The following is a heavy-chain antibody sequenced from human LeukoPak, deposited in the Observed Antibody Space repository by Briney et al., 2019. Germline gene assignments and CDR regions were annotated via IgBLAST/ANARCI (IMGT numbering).Heavy chain of an antibody. CDR2: IWYDGSNK. CDR3: ARDLGYSYGYLAS. CDR1: RFIFSNYG. J-gene: IGHJ4*02. Sequence: GGSLRLSCAASRFIFSNYGMHWVRQAPGKGLEWVALIWYDGSNKYYADSVKGRFTISRDNAKNSLYLQMSSLRAEDTAVYYCARDLGYSYGYLASWGQGTLVTVSS. D-gene: IGHD5-18*01. V-gene: IGHV3-33*01.